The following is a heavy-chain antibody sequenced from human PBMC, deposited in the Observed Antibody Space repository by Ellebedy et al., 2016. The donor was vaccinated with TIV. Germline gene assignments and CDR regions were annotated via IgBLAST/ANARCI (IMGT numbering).Heavy chain of an antibody. D-gene: IGHD4/OR15-4a*01. CDR1: GFPFSGYS. CDR2: IKQDGGEK. Sequence: GESLKISCVASGFPFSGYSMSWVRLARGKGLEWVATIKQDGGEKFYVDSVKGRFTISRDNAKNSVYLQMDSVRGEDTAVYYCARGWWDYGAWGQGTLVTVST. V-gene: IGHV3-7*01. CDR3: ARGWWDYGA. J-gene: IGHJ5*02.